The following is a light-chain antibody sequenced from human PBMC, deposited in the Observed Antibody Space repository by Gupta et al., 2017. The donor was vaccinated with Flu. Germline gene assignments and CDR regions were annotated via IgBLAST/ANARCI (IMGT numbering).Light chain of an antibody. CDR1: QSISSW. V-gene: IGKV1-5*03. Sequence: DTLMTQSPSTLSASVGDRVTITCRASQSISSWLAWYQQKPGKAPKLLIYKASRVESGVPSRFSGSGSGTEFTLTISSLQPDDFATYYCQQYNSYPRTFGQGTXVEIK. CDR3: QQYNSYPRT. J-gene: IGKJ1*01. CDR2: KAS.